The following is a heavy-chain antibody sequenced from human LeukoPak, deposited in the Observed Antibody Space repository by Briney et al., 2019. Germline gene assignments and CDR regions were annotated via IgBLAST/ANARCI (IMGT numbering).Heavy chain of an antibody. V-gene: IGHV3-74*01. CDR1: GFTFSSYW. J-gene: IGHJ4*02. D-gene: IGHD6-13*01. CDR2: INSDGSST. Sequence: GGSLRLSCAASGFTFSSYWMHWVRQAPGKGLVWVSRINSDGSSTNYADSVKGRFTISRGNAGNTLYLQMNSLRAEDTAVYYCARKAAGLTLDFWGQGTLVTVSS. CDR3: ARKAAGLTLDF.